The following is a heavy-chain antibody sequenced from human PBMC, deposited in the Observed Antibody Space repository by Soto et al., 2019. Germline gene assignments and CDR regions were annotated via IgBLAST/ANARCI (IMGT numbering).Heavy chain of an antibody. D-gene: IGHD6-19*01. CDR3: ARDHDSSGWYVRHYIHETNWFDP. CDR1: GFTFSSYS. CDR2: ISSSSSYI. Sequence: EVQLVESGGGLVKPGGSLRLSCAASGFTFSSYSMNWVRQAPGKGLEWVSSISSSSSYIYYADSVKGRFTISRDNATKSLSLQINSMRAEDTAVYYCARDHDSSGWYVRHYIHETNWFDPWGQGTLVTVSS. V-gene: IGHV3-21*01. J-gene: IGHJ5*02.